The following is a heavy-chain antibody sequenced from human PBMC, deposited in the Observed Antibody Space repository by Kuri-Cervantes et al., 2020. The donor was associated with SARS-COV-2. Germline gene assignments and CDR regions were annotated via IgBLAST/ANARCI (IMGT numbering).Heavy chain of an antibody. J-gene: IGHJ4*02. V-gene: IGHV4-31*03. CDR2: IYYSGST. D-gene: IGHD5-12*01. Sequence: SETLSLTCTVSGGSISSGNYYWSWIRQHPGKGLEWIGYIYYSGSTYYNPSLKSRVTMSLDTSKNQFSLKLTSVSDADTAVYYCAREWKGRYSGTFTDYWGPGTLVTVSS. CDR3: AREWKGRYSGTFTDY. CDR1: GGSISSGNYY.